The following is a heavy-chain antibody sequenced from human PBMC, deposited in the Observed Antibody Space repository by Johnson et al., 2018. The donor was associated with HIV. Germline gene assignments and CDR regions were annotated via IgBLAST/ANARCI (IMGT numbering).Heavy chain of an antibody. CDR1: GFTFDDYG. D-gene: IGHD7-27*01. J-gene: IGHJ3*02. V-gene: IGHV3-20*04. CDR2: INWNGGST. CDR3: ANLGIRVSDDAFDI. Sequence: VQLVESGGGVVRPGGSLRLSCVASGFTFDDYGMTWVRQAPGKGLEWVSGINWNGGSTDYADSVSGRFTISRDNAKNSLYLQMNSLRAEDTALYYCANLGIRVSDDAFDIWGQGTMVTVSS.